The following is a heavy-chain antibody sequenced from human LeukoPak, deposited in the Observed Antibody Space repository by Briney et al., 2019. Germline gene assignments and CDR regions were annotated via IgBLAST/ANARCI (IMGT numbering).Heavy chain of an antibody. J-gene: IGHJ6*03. V-gene: IGHV4-59*01. CDR1: GGSISSYY. CDR2: IYYSGST. Sequence: SETLSLTCTVSGGSISSYYWSWIRQPPGKGLEWIGYIYYSGSTNYNPSLKSRVTKSVDTSKNQFSLKLSSVTAADTAVYYCARKYCSSTSSYMDVWGKGTTVTVSS. CDR3: ARKYCSSTSSYMDV. D-gene: IGHD2-2*01.